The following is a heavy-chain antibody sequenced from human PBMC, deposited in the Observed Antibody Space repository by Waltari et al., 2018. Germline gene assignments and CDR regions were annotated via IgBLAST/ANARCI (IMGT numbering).Heavy chain of an antibody. CDR1: GSTFMYNW. J-gene: IGHJ4*02. V-gene: IGHV3-7*04. CDR3: ARGEEGYGEAYY. D-gene: IGHD3-10*01. Sequence: EVQLVESGGGLVQPGGSLRLSCAASGSTFMYNWMTWVRQAPGKGLEWVANINEDAKEKYNVDSVKGRFTISRDNTKKSLYLQMNSLRVDDTAVYYCARGEEGYGEAYYWGQGTLVTVSS. CDR2: INEDAKEK.